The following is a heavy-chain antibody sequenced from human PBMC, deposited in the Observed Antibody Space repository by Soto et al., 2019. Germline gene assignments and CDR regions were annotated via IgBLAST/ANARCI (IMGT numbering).Heavy chain of an antibody. Sequence: SETLSLTCTVSNDSIRSGTYYWAWIRQPPGRGLEWIGSLSYLGTTDYNPSLKSRVTISKDASKTQFSLKLTSMTAADTAVYYCARSRLHLDYWGQGTLVTVSS. J-gene: IGHJ4*02. D-gene: IGHD4-4*01. V-gene: IGHV4-39*01. CDR1: NDSIRSGTYY. CDR3: ARSRLHLDY. CDR2: LSYLGTT.